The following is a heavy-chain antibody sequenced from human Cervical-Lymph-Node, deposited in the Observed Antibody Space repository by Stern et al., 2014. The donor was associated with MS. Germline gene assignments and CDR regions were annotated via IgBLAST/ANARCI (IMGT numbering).Heavy chain of an antibody. Sequence: VQLVQSGAEVKKPGESLKISCKLSGYSFTIYYIAWVRQMPGKGLEWMGLIYPYDSDTTYSPSFQGQVTISADKSITTAYLKWSSLRASDTAMYYCARHVQGFDYWGQGTLVTVSS. CDR1: GYSFTIYY. J-gene: IGHJ4*02. CDR3: ARHVQGFDY. CDR2: IYPYDSDT. V-gene: IGHV5-51*01.